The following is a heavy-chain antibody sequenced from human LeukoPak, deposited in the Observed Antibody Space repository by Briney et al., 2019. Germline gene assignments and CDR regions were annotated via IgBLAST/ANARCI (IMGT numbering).Heavy chain of an antibody. J-gene: IGHJ4*02. V-gene: IGHV3-23*01. Sequence: GGSLRLSCAASGFTFSSYAMSWVRQAPGKGLEWVSAISGSGGSTYYADSVKGRLTISRDNSKNTLYLQMNSLRAEDTAVYYCAKGKDSGSFTYYFDYWGQGTLVTVSS. CDR2: ISGSGGST. CDR1: GFTFSSYA. CDR3: AKGKDSGSFTYYFDY. D-gene: IGHD1-26*01.